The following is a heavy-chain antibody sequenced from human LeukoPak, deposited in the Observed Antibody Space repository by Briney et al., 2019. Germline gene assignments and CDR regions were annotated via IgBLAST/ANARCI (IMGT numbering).Heavy chain of an antibody. Sequence: SETLSLTCTVSGGSISIYYWSWIRQPPGKGLEWIGYIYYSGSTNYNPSLKSRVTISVDTSKNQFSLKLSSVTAADTAVYYCARVTDSSGYYYARDYAFDIWGQGTMVTVSS. CDR1: GGSISIYY. V-gene: IGHV4-59*01. CDR3: ARVTDSSGYYYARDYAFDI. CDR2: IYYSGST. D-gene: IGHD3-22*01. J-gene: IGHJ3*02.